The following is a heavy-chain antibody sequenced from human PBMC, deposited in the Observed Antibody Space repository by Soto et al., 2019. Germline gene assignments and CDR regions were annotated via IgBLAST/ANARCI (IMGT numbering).Heavy chain of an antibody. CDR1: GFIFCSSA. CDR2: ISGSGGKA. Sequence: LXLSFAASGFIFCSSAMSWVRQAPGKGLEWVSAISGSGGKAYYADSAKGRFTFSRDNSKNTLSLQMNSLRAEDTAVYYCVKDYRGYTSGWFKYWGPGTLVTVSS. V-gene: IGHV3-23*01. D-gene: IGHD6-19*01. CDR3: VKDYRGYTSGWFKY. J-gene: IGHJ4*02.